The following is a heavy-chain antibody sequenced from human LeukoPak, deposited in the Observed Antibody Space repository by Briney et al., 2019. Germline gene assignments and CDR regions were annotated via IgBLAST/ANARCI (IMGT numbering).Heavy chain of an antibody. D-gene: IGHD2-2*01. Sequence: GGSLRLSCAASGFTFSSYAMSWVRQAPGKGLEWVSAISGSGGSTYYADSVKGRFTISRDDSKNTLYLQMNSLRAEDTAVYYCAKDNYCSSTNCFFDYWGQGTLVTVSS. CDR1: GFTFSSYA. J-gene: IGHJ4*02. V-gene: IGHV3-23*01. CDR2: ISGSGGST. CDR3: AKDNYCSSTNCFFDY.